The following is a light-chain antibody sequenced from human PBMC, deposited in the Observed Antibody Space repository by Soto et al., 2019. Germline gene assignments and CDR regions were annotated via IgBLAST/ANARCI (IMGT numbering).Light chain of an antibody. CDR3: QSYDTSLTGVV. CDR1: SSNIGAGYD. Sequence: QSVLTQPPSVSGAPGQRVTISCTGGSSNIGAGYDVHWYQQPPGTAPKLLIYGNNNRPSGVPDRFSGSKSGTSASLAITGLQAEDEADYYCQSYDTSLTGVVFGGGTKLTVL. J-gene: IGLJ2*01. V-gene: IGLV1-40*01. CDR2: GNN.